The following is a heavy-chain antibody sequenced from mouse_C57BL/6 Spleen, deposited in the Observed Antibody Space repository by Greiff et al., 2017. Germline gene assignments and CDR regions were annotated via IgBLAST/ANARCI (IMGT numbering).Heavy chain of an antibody. V-gene: IGHV1-42*01. J-gene: IGHJ3*01. CDR2: INPSTGGT. Sequence: EVQLQQSGPELVKPGASVKISCKASGYSFTGYYMNWVKQSPEKSLEWIGEINPSTGGTTYNQKFKAKATLTVDKSSSTAYMQLKSLTSEDSAVYYCAGGLLYDYDERCAYWGQGTLVTVSA. CDR3: AGGLLYDYDERCAY. CDR1: GYSFTGYY. D-gene: IGHD2-4*01.